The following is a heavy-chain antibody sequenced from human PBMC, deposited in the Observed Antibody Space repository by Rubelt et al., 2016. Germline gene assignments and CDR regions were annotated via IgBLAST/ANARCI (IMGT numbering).Heavy chain of an antibody. V-gene: IGHV3-48*01. CDR3: AKDYSSGWYED. CDR2: ISSSSSTI. J-gene: IGHJ4*02. D-gene: IGHD6-13*01. CDR1: GFTFSSYS. Sequence: GGGLVQPGGSLRLSCAASGFTFSSYSMNWVRQAPGKGLEWVSYISSSSSTIYYADSVEGRFTISRDNAKNSLFLQMNSLTAEDTAIYYCAKDYSSGWYEDWGQGTLVTVSS.